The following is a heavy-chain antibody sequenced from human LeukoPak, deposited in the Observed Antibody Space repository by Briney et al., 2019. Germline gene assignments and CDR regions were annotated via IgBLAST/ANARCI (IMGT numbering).Heavy chain of an antibody. D-gene: IGHD2-15*01. CDR2: INHSGST. J-gene: IGHJ4*02. Sequence: NSSETLSLTCAVYGGSFSGYYWSWIRQPPGKGLEWIGEINHSGSTNYNPSLKSRVTISVDTSKNQFSLKLSSVTAADTAVYYCARVVGREVEYNFDYWGQGTLVTVSS. CDR3: ARVVGREVEYNFDY. V-gene: IGHV4-34*01. CDR1: GGSFSGYY.